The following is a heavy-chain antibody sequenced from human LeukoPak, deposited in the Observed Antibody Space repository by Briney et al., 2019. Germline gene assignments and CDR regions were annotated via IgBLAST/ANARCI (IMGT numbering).Heavy chain of an antibody. Sequence: GGSLRLSCAASGFTFSNYAMSWVRQAPGKGLEWVSAISGSGSSTYYADSVKGRFTISRDNSKNTLYLQMNSLRAEDTAVYYCAKPSPGYFYYYAMDVWGQGTTVTVSS. V-gene: IGHV3-23*01. CDR3: AKPSPGYFYYYAMDV. J-gene: IGHJ6*02. D-gene: IGHD3-22*01. CDR1: GFTFSNYA. CDR2: ISGSGSST.